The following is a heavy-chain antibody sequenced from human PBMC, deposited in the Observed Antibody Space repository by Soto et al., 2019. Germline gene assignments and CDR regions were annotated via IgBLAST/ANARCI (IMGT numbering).Heavy chain of an antibody. CDR1: GFSFSSYG. Sequence: QVQLVESGGGVVQPGSSLRLSCAASGFSFSSYGMHWVRQAPGKGLEWVAVIWYDGSKRYYEDSVTGRFTISRDNSNNALSLQMNSLRVEDTAVYFCARSSGLSIDYWGRGTLVTVSS. CDR3: ARSSGLSIDY. J-gene: IGHJ4*02. D-gene: IGHD6-19*01. V-gene: IGHV3-33*01. CDR2: IWYDGSKR.